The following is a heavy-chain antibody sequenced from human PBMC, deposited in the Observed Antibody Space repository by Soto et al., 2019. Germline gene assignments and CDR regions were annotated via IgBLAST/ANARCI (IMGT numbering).Heavy chain of an antibody. Sequence: GGSLRLSCAASGFIFSGSAMEWVRQASGKGLEWIGRIRSIANNYATTYAASVKGRFTISRDDSKNTAYLEMNSLKTEDTAVYYCTRHGGVPGNPDYWGQGTLVTVSS. CDR2: IRSIANNYAT. CDR1: GFIFSGSA. J-gene: IGHJ4*02. D-gene: IGHD6-19*01. CDR3: TRHGGVPGNPDY. V-gene: IGHV3-73*01.